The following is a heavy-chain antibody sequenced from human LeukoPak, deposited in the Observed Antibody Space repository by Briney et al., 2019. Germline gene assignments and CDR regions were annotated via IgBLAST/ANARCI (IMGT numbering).Heavy chain of an antibody. CDR2: ISYDGSNK. CDR3: ARDRVPGVSVTAFDI. Sequence: GGSLRLSCAASGFTFSSYAMHWVRQAPGKGLEWVAVISYDGSNKYYADSVKGRFTISRDDSKNTLYLQMNSLRAEDTAVYYCARDRVPGVSVTAFDIWGQGTMVTVSS. V-gene: IGHV3-30*04. CDR1: GFTFSSYA. D-gene: IGHD4-17*01. J-gene: IGHJ3*02.